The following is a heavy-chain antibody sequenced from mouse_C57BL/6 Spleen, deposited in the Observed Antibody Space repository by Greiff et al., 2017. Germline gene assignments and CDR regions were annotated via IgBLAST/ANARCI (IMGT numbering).Heavy chain of an antibody. V-gene: IGHV1-53*01. J-gene: IGHJ1*03. CDR1: GYTFTSYW. D-gene: IGHD2-3*01. CDR3: AGGVNGYYEGYFGV. CDR2: INPSNGGT. Sequence: QVQLQQPGPELVKPGASVKLSCKASGYTFTSYWMHWVKQRPGQGLEWIGNINPSNGGTNYNEKFKSKATLTVDKSSSTAYMQLSSLTSEDSAVYYVAGGVNGYYEGYFGVWGTGTTVTVSS.